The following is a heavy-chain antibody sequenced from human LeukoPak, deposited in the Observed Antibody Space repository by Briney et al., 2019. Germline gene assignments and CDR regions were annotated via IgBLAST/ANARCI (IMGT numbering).Heavy chain of an antibody. J-gene: IGHJ4*02. Sequence: ASVKVSCKASGYTFTSYGISWVRQAPGQGLEWMGWISAYNGNTNYAQKLQGRVTMTTDTSTSTAYMELRSLRSDDTAVYYCARDFYEYSSSSGGVDYWGQGTLVTVSS. CDR2: ISAYNGNT. V-gene: IGHV1-18*01. CDR3: ARDFYEYSSSSGGVDY. CDR1: GYTFTSYG. D-gene: IGHD6-6*01.